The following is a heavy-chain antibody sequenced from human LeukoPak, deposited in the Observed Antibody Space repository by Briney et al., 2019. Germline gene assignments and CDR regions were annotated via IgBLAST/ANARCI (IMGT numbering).Heavy chain of an antibody. CDR1: GGSISSYY. D-gene: IGHD5-24*01. CDR3: ARDRDGYNYVRGYYYMDV. V-gene: IGHV4-59*01. CDR2: IYYSGST. Sequence: SETLSLTCTVSGGSISSYYWSWIRQPPGKGLEGIGYIYYSGSTNYNPSLKSRVTISVDTSKNQFSLKLSSVTAADTAVYYCARDRDGYNYVRGYYYMDVWGKGTTVTVSS. J-gene: IGHJ6*03.